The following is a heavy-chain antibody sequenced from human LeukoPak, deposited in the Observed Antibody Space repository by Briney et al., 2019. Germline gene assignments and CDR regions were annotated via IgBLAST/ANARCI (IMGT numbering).Heavy chain of an antibody. Sequence: GGSLGLSCAASGFTFSSYAMNWVRQAPGKGLEWVSGIGASGGSTYYADSVKGRFTISRDNSKNTLYLQVNSLRAEDTAVYYCAKGGKWDVTPFDYWGQGTLVTVSS. J-gene: IGHJ4*02. V-gene: IGHV3-23*01. CDR1: GFTFSSYA. D-gene: IGHD1-26*01. CDR2: IGASGGST. CDR3: AKGGKWDVTPFDY.